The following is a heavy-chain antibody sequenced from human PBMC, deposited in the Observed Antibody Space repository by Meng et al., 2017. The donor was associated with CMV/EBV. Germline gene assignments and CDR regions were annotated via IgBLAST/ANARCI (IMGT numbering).Heavy chain of an antibody. CDR1: GFTFSSYA. J-gene: IGHJ5*02. V-gene: IGHV3-23*01. CDR2: ISGSGGST. Sequence: GGPLRLSCAASGFTFSSYAMSWVRQAPGKGLEWVSAISGSGGSTYYADSVKGRFTISRDNSKNTLYLQMNSLRAEDTAVYYCAKVRAEGRGVRGVLWFDPWGQGTLVTVSS. CDR3: AKVRAEGRGVRGVLWFDP. D-gene: IGHD3-10*01.